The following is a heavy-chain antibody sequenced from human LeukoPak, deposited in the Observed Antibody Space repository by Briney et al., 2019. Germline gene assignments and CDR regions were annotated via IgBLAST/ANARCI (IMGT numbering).Heavy chain of an antibody. Sequence: GGSLRLSCAPSGFTLSSYSMNWVRQAPGKGLEWVSSISSSSSYIYYADSVRGRFTISRDYAKNLLYLQMNSLRIEDTAVYYCARDHGIPGSGSYRFDYWGHGTLVTVSS. CDR3: ARDHGIPGSGSYRFDY. J-gene: IGHJ4*01. D-gene: IGHD3-10*01. CDR2: ISSSSSYI. V-gene: IGHV3-21*06. CDR1: GFTLSSYS.